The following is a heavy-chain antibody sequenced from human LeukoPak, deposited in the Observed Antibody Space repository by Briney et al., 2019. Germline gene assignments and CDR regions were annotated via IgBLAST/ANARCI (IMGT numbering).Heavy chain of an antibody. CDR3: ARDLVTMVREYYYYYYGMDV. CDR1: GYTFTSYY. J-gene: IGHJ6*02. Sequence: GASVKVSCKASGYTFTSYYMHWVRQAPGHGLEWMGIINPSGGSTSYAQKFQGRVTMTRDTSTSKVYMELSSLRSEDTAVYYCARDLVTMVREYYYYYYGMDVWGQGTTVTVSS. V-gene: IGHV1-46*01. D-gene: IGHD3-10*01. CDR2: INPSGGST.